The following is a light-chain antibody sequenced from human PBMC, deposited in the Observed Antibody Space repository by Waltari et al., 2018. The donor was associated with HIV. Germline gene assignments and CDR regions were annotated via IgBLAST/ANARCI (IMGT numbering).Light chain of an antibody. J-gene: IGLJ3*02. CDR1: SSNIGSYA. V-gene: IGLV1-44*01. CDR3: ASWDDSLNGRV. CDR2: TNS. Sequence: QSVLTQPPSASVTPGQRVTISCSGSSSNIGSYAVNWYQQIPGAAPKLLIYTNSQRPSGVPDRFSGSKSGTSASLAIIGLQSEDEGDYYCASWDDSLNGRVFGGGTKLTVL.